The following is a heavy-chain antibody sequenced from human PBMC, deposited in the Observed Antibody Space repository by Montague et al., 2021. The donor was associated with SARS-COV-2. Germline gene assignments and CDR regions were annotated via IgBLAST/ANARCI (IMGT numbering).Heavy chain of an antibody. CDR1: GDSINSSY. CDR3: ASSRDYYCYYQGVDV. J-gene: IGHJ6*02. CDR2: IYYSGST. Sequence: SETLSLTCTVSGDSINSSYWSWIRQPPGKGLEWIGYIYYSGSTSYNPSLKSRVTISVDMSKNQFSLKLNSVTAADTAVYYCASSRDYYCYYQGVDVWGQGTTVTVSS. V-gene: IGHV4-59*01.